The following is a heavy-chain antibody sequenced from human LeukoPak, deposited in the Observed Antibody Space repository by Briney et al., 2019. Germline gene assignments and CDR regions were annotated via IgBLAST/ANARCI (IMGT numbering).Heavy chain of an antibody. J-gene: IGHJ5*02. V-gene: IGHV4-38-2*02. D-gene: IGHD6-13*01. CDR3: ARAYSSSWYFNWFDP. CDR2: IYHSGST. CDR1: GYSISSGYY. Sequence: SETLSLTCTVSGYSISSGYYWAWIRQPPGKGLEWIGNIYHSGSTYYNPSLKSRVTISVDTSKNQFSLQLTSVTAAHTAVYYCARAYSSSWYFNWFDPWGQGTLVTVSS.